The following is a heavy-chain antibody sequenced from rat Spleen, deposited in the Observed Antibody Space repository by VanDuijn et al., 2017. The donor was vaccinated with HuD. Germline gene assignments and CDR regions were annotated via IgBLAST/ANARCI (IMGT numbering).Heavy chain of an antibody. J-gene: IGHJ2*01. V-gene: IGHV2-63*01. CDR1: GFSLTTYS. Sequence: QVQLKESGPGLVQPSETLSLTCTVSGFSLTTYSVSWVRQPSGKGPEWLGKMWYDGDTAFNSVLKSRLTITRDTSKNQVFVKMSNLQTADTGTYYCTRDLYYFDYWGQGVMVTVSS. CDR3: TRDLYYFDY. CDR2: MWYDGDT.